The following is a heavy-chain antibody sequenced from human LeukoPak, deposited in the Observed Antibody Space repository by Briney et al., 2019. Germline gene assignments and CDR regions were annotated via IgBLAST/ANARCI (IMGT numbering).Heavy chain of an antibody. V-gene: IGHV1-8*03. D-gene: IGHD3-22*01. J-gene: IGHJ6*03. CDR2: MNPNSGNT. CDR3: ARAIRYYYDSSGYSTNYYYYYYMDV. Sequence: ASVKVSCKASGYTFTSYGISWVRQAPGQGLEWMGWMNPNSGNTGYAQKFQGRVTITRNTSISTAYMELSSLRSEDTAVYYCARAIRYYYDSSGYSTNYYYYYYMDVWGKGTTVTVSS. CDR1: GYTFTSYG.